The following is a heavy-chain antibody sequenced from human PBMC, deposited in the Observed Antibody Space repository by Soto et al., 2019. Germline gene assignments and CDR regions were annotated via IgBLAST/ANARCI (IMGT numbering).Heavy chain of an antibody. J-gene: IGHJ4*02. CDR1: GFTFSSYW. D-gene: IGHD4-17*01. Sequence: EVQLVESGGGLVQPGGSLRLSCGASGFTFSSYWMSWVRQAPGKGLEWVANIKQDGSEKYYVDSVKGRFTISRDNAKNSLYLQMNSLRAEDTAVYYCARNGDYYFDYWGQGTLITVSS. CDR2: IKQDGSEK. CDR3: ARNGDYYFDY. V-gene: IGHV3-7*01.